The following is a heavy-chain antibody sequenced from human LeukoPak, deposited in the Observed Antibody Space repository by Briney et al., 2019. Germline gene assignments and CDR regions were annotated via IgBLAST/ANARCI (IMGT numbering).Heavy chain of an antibody. D-gene: IGHD2-21*02. J-gene: IGHJ3*02. Sequence: SETLSLTCAVYGGSFSGYYWSWIRQPPGKGLEWIGEINHSGSTNYNPSLKSRVTISVDTSKNQFSLKLSSVTAADTAVYYCARHRVTRGAFDIWGQGTMVTVSS. V-gene: IGHV4-34*01. CDR1: GGSFSGYY. CDR2: INHSGST. CDR3: ARHRVTRGAFDI.